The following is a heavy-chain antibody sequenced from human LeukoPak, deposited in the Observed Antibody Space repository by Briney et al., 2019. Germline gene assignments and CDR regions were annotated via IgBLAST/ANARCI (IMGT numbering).Heavy chain of an antibody. V-gene: IGHV1-69*13. Sequence: ASVKVSCKASGYTFTSYDINWVRQAPGQGLEWMGGIIPIFGTANYAQKFQGRVTITADESTSTAYMELSSLRSEDTAVYYCARPYYYDSSGSFYYFDYWGQGTLVTVSS. D-gene: IGHD3-22*01. J-gene: IGHJ4*02. CDR2: IIPIFGTA. CDR1: GYTFTSYD. CDR3: ARPYYYDSSGSFYYFDY.